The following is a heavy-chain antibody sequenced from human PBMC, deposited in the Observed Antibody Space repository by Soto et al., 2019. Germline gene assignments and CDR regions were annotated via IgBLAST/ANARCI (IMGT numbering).Heavy chain of an antibody. J-gene: IGHJ3*02. CDR3: VIVGATERGYAFDI. D-gene: IGHD1-26*01. V-gene: IGHV1-8*01. CDR1: GYTFTSYD. CDR2: MNPNSGNT. Sequence: GSSVKVSCKASGYTFTSYDINWVRQATGQGLEWMGWMNPNSGNTGYAQKFQGRVTMTRNTSISTAYMELSSLRSEDTAVYYCVIVGATERGYAFDIWGQGTMVTVSS.